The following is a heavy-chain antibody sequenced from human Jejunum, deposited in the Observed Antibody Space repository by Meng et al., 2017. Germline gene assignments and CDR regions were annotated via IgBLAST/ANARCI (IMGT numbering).Heavy chain of an antibody. CDR1: GFTFTNYA. Sequence: GESLKISCAASGFTFTNYAMSWVRQTPGKGLEWVSVIEASGGSTYYADSVKGRFTISRDNSKNTVYLQMNSLRPEDTAIYYCVPRLTANWGSGLDYWGQGTRVTVSS. CDR2: IEASGGST. V-gene: IGHV3-23*01. J-gene: IGHJ4*01. D-gene: IGHD7-27*01. CDR3: VPRLTANWGSGLDY.